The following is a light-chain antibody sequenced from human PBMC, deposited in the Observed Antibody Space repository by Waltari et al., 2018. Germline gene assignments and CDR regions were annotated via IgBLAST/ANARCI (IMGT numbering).Light chain of an antibody. J-gene: IGKJ1*01. CDR2: DAS. Sequence: EIVLTQSPGTLSLSPGERATLSCRASQSVSRTLAWYQQKPGQAPRLLIHDASIRATGIPDRFSGSGSGTDFSLTISRLEPEDFAVYYCQKYGTRPATFGQGTKVEIK. CDR1: QSVSRT. V-gene: IGKV3-20*01. CDR3: QKYGTRPAT.